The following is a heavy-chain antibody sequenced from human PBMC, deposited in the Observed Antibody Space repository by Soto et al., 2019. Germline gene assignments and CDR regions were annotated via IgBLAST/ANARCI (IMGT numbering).Heavy chain of an antibody. D-gene: IGHD1-26*01. CDR3: ARRVYSGSGRDYFDR. CDR2: IYYTGTT. Sequence: SETLSLTCSVSGGPISSSGRFWAWIRQPPGRGLEWLATIYYTGTTYYNPSLKSRLTISVDTSKDQFSLDLTSMTAADTAVYYCARRVYSGSGRDYFDRWGQGSLVTVSS. J-gene: IGHJ4*02. V-gene: IGHV4-39*01. CDR1: GGPISSSGRF.